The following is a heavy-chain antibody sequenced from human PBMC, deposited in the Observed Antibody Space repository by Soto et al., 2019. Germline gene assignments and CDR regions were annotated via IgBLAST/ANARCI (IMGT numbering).Heavy chain of an antibody. V-gene: IGHV3-21*01. J-gene: IGHJ4*02. D-gene: IGHD3-16*02. CDR3: ARDSPPFMITFGGVIPGPFDY. Sequence: GGSLRLSCAASGFTFSSYSMNWVRQAPGKGLEWVSSISSSSSYIYYADSVKGRFTISRDNAKNSLYLQMNSLRAEDTAVYYCARDSPPFMITFGGVIPGPFDYWGQGTLVTVSS. CDR1: GFTFSSYS. CDR2: ISSSSSYI.